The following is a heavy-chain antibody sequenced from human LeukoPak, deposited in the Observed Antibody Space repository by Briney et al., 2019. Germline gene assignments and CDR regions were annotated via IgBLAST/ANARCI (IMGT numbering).Heavy chain of an antibody. Sequence: GESLKISCKGSGYSFTSYWIGWVRQMPGKGLERMGIIYPGDSDTRYSPSFQGQVTISADKSISTAYLQWSSLKASDTAMYYCARLSGTYDILTGYSYNWFDPWGQGTLVTVSS. V-gene: IGHV5-51*01. D-gene: IGHD3-9*01. J-gene: IGHJ5*02. CDR3: ARLSGTYDILTGYSYNWFDP. CDR2: IYPGDSDT. CDR1: GYSFTSYW.